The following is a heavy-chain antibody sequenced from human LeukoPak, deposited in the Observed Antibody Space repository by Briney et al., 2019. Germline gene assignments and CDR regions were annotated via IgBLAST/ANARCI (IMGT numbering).Heavy chain of an antibody. D-gene: IGHD1-26*01. CDR1: GYTFTIYY. J-gene: IGHJ4*02. Sequence: ASVKVSCKASGYTFTIYYLHWVRQAPGQGLEWMGMVNPSGGSTSYAQKFQGRVTMTRDTSTTTVYMELSSLRSDETAVFYCARRHKHYYQIDYWGQGTLVTVSS. CDR2: VNPSGGST. CDR3: ARRHKHYYQIDY. V-gene: IGHV1-46*01.